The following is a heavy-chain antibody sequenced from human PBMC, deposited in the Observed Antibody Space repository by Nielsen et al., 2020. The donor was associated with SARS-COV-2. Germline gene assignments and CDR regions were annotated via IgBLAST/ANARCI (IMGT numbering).Heavy chain of an antibody. D-gene: IGHD2-15*01. Sequence: GESLKISCAVSGFTFSRYSMNWVRQAPGKGLEWLSHISSSGSIIYYADSVKGRFTISRDNAKNSLYLQMNSLRAEDTAVYYCARDGESCSGGSCYSGFDYWGQGTLVTVSS. CDR1: GFTFSRYS. CDR3: ARDGESCSGGSCYSGFDY. J-gene: IGHJ4*02. V-gene: IGHV3-48*01. CDR2: ISSSGSII.